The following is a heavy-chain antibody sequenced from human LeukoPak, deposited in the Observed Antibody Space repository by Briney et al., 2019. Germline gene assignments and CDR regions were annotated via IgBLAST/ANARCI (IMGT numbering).Heavy chain of an antibody. J-gene: IGHJ6*03. CDR2: ISYDGSNK. D-gene: IGHD3-3*01. CDR1: GFTFSSYA. V-gene: IGHV3-30*01. Sequence: GGSLRLSCAASGFTFSSYAMHWVRQAPGKGLEWVAVISYDGSNKYYADSVKGRFTISRDNSKNTLYLQMNSLRAEDTAVYYCARGGTIFGVAARYYYYMDVWGKGTTVTVSS. CDR3: ARGGTIFGVAARYYYYMDV.